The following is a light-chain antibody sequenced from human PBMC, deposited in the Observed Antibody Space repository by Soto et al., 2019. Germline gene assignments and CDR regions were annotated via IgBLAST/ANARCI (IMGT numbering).Light chain of an antibody. CDR2: GNS. CDR3: QSYDRSLSGSV. J-gene: IGLJ2*01. V-gene: IGLV1-40*01. CDR1: SSNIGAGYD. Sequence: QSVLTQPPSVSGAPGQGGTISCTGTSSNIGAGYDVHWYQQFPRTAPKLLIYGNSNRPSGVPDRFSGSKSGTSASLAITGLRAEDEAEYYCQSYDRSLSGSVFGGGTKLTVL.